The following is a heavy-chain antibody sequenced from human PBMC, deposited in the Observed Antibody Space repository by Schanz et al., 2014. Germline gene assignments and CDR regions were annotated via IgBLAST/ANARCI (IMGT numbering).Heavy chain of an antibody. J-gene: IGHJ4*02. Sequence: EVQLVESGGGMVQPGGSLRLSCAASGFTFSDHYMDWVRQAPGKGLEWVGRITNKPNNYNTEYAASVKGRFTISRDDSGNSLYLQVSSLKTEDTAVYYCVRLDVHDYWGQGTLVTVSA. CDR3: VRLDVHDY. CDR2: ITNKPNNYNT. D-gene: IGHD3-16*01. V-gene: IGHV3-72*01. CDR1: GFTFSDHY.